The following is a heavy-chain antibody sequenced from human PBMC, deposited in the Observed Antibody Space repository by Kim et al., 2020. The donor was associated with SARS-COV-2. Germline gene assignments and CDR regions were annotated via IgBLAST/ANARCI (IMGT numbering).Heavy chain of an antibody. V-gene: IGHV1-18*01. CDR3: ARVGPTDYGDYYFDY. J-gene: IGHJ4*02. Sequence: AQKLKGRVTMTTDTSTSTAYMELRSLRSDDTAVYYCARVGPTDYGDYYFDYWGQGTLVTVSS. D-gene: IGHD4-17*01.